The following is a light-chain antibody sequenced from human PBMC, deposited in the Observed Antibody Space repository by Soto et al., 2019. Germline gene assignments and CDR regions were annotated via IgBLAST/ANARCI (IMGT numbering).Light chain of an antibody. Sequence: DIQMTQSPSSLSASVGDRVTITCRASQNIISWLAWFQQKPGKAPTVLIYKASNSESGVPSRFSGSGSGTEFTLTITSLQPDDFATYYCQEYIGYSVGQGTKVDSK. CDR1: QNIISW. J-gene: IGKJ2*01. CDR3: QEYIGYS. CDR2: KAS. V-gene: IGKV1-5*03.